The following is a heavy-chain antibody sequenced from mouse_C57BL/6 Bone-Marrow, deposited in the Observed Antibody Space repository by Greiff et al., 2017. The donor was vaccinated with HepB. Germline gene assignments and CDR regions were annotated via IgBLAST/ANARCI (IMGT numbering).Heavy chain of an antibody. CDR1: GFSFNTYA. J-gene: IGHJ4*01. V-gene: IGHV10-1*01. CDR3: VRQGGLYDGYYDAMDY. CDR2: IRSKSNNYAT. Sequence: EVMLVESGGGLVQPKGSLKLSCAASGFSFNTYAMNWVRQAPGKGLEWVARIRSKSNNYATYYADSVKDRFTISRDDSESMLYLQMNNLKTEDTAMYYCVRQGGLYDGYYDAMDYWGQGTSVTVSS. D-gene: IGHD2-3*01.